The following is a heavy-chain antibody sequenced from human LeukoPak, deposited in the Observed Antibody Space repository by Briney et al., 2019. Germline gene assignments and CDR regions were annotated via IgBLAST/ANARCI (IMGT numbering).Heavy chain of an antibody. CDR2: MNPNSGNT. Sequence: GASVNVSFMASVYTFTSYDINWVRQATGQGLEWMGWMNPNSGNTGYAQKFQGRVTMTRNTSISTAYMELSSLRSEDTAVYYCARGRYLLGYCSSTSCYGGDCWGQGTLVTVSS. V-gene: IGHV1-8*01. D-gene: IGHD2-2*01. J-gene: IGHJ4*02. CDR3: ARGRYLLGYCSSTSCYGGDC. CDR1: VYTFTSYD.